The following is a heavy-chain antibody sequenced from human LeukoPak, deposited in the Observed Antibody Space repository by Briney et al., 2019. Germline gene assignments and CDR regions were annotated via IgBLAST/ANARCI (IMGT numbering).Heavy chain of an antibody. CDR1: GFTFSSNG. CDR2: ISSDGTNK. Sequence: PGRSLRLSCAASGFTFSSNGMHWVRQAPGKGLEWVAVISSDGTNKFYADSVKGRFTISTDNSKNTLYLQMSSLRPEDTAVYYCAKDSLASCYGSGSYLGNWFDPWGQGTLVTVSS. J-gene: IGHJ5*02. D-gene: IGHD3-10*01. V-gene: IGHV3-30*18. CDR3: AKDSLASCYGSGSYLGNWFDP.